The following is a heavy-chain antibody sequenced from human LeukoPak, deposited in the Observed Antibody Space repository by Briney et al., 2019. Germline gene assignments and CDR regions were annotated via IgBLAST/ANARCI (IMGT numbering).Heavy chain of an antibody. J-gene: IGHJ6*03. V-gene: IGHV1-2*02. CDR2: INPNSGGT. CDR3: ARGYCSGGSCYHYYYYYYYMDV. D-gene: IGHD2-15*01. CDR1: GYTFTGYY. Sequence: ASVKVSCKASGYTFTGYYMHWVRQAPGQGLEWMGWINPNSGGTNYAQKFQGRVTMTRDTSISTAYMELSRLRSDDTAVYYCARGYCSGGSCYHYYYYYYYMDVWGKGTTVTISS.